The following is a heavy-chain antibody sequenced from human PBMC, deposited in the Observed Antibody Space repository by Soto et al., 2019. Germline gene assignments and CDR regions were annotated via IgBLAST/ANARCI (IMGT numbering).Heavy chain of an antibody. J-gene: IGHJ5*02. D-gene: IGHD3-3*01. Sequence: SETLSLTCAVSGGSISSGGYSWIWIRQPPGKGLEWIGYIYNSGSTYYNPSLKSRVTISVDRSKNQFSLKLSSVTAADTAVYYCARLDFRMNWFDPWGQGTLVTVSS. CDR2: IYNSGST. CDR3: ARLDFRMNWFDP. V-gene: IGHV4-30-2*01. CDR1: GGSISSGGYS.